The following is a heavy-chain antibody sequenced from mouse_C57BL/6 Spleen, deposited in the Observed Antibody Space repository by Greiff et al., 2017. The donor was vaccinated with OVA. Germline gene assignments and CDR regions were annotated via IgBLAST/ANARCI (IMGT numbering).Heavy chain of an antibody. J-gene: IGHJ2*01. CDR3: ARNRHYYGSPYYFDY. V-gene: IGHV2-9-1*01. Sequence: VKLMESGPGLVAPSQSLSITCTVSGFSLTSYAISWVRQPPGKGLEWLGVIWTGGGTNYNSALKSRLSISKDNSKSQVFLKMNSLQTDDTARYYCARNRHYYGSPYYFDYWGQGTTLTVSS. CDR2: IWTGGGT. CDR1: GFSLTSYA. D-gene: IGHD1-1*01.